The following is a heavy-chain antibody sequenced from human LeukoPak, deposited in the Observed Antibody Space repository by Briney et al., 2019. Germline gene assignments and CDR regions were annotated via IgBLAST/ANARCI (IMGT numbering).Heavy chain of an antibody. CDR1: GFTFSSYS. CDR3: AREKYSSSPDYFDY. V-gene: IGHV3-48*01. CDR2: ISSSSSTI. D-gene: IGHD6-13*01. J-gene: IGHJ4*02. Sequence: GGSLRLSCAASGFTFSSYSMTWVRQAPGKGLEWVSYISSSSSTIYYADSVKGRFTISRDNAKNSLYLQMNSLRAEDTAVYYCAREKYSSSPDYFDYWGQGTLVTVSP.